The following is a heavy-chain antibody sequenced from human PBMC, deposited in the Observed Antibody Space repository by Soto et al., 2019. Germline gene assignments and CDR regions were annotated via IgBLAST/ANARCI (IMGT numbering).Heavy chain of an antibody. CDR3: AADYASGSWRFDY. CDR2: IYYSGRT. V-gene: IGHV4-59*01. D-gene: IGHD3-10*01. Sequence: PSETLSLTCTVSTAPMSSYSWSWIRQPPGKGLEWIGYIYYSGRTTYNPSLKSRLTISLDTSKNQFSLRLTSVTAADTAVYYCAADYASGSWRFDYWGQGTQVTVSS. CDR1: TAPMSSYS. J-gene: IGHJ4*02.